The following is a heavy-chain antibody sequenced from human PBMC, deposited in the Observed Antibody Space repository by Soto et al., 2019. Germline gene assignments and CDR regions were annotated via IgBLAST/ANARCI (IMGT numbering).Heavy chain of an antibody. J-gene: IGHJ6*02. CDR3: AKNGQPPYYYYGMDV. CDR1: VYTFSRYG. Sequence: ASVKVSCKASVYTFSRYGISWVRQDPGQGLEWMGWISGYNGDTKYAQKVQGRVTMTIDTSTYTAYMELRSLTSDDTAIYYCAKNGQPPYYYYGMDVWGQGTTVTVSS. V-gene: IGHV1-18*01. CDR2: ISGYNGDT. D-gene: IGHD2-8*01.